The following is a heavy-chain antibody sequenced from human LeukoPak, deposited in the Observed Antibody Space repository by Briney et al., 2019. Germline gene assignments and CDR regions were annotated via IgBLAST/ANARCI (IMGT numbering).Heavy chain of an antibody. CDR1: GFTFGDYA. CDR3: TRVSDVYYYYYMDV. J-gene: IGHJ6*03. CDR2: IRSKAYGGTT. Sequence: GGSLRLSCTASGFTFGDYAMSWVRQAPGKGLEWVGLIRSKAYGGTTEYAASVKGRFTISRDDSKSIAYLQMNSLKTEDTAVYYCTRVSDVYYYYYMDVWGKGTTVTISS. V-gene: IGHV3-49*04.